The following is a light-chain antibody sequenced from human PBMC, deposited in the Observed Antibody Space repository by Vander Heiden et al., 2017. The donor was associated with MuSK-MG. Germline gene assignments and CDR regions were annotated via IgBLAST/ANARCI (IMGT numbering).Light chain of an antibody. J-gene: IGKJ2*01. CDR2: LGS. Sequence: DIVMTQSPLSLPVTPGEPASISCRSSQSLLQSNAYNYLDWYLQKPGQSPQLLIYLGSNRASGVPDRFSGSGSGTDFTLKISRVEAEDVGVYYCRQALQTPRTSGQGTKLEIK. CDR3: RQALQTPRT. V-gene: IGKV2-28*01. CDR1: QSLLQSNAYNY.